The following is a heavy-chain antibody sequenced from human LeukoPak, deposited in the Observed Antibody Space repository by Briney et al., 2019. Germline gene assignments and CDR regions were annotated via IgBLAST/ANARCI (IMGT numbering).Heavy chain of an antibody. J-gene: IGHJ1*01. CDR2: FYSPGST. V-gene: IGHV3-53*01. Sequence: GGSLRLSCAASGFTVTTKSMAWVRQAPGRGLEWVSVFYSPGSTYYADSVHDRFTISRDTSLNTLFLQMDSLRVEDTAVYYCASARESCIGSSCYEYFHHWGQGTPLTVSS. D-gene: IGHD2-2*01. CDR1: GFTVTTKS. CDR3: ASARESCIGSSCYEYFHH.